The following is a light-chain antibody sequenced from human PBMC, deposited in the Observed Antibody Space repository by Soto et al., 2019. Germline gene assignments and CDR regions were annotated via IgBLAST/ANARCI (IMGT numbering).Light chain of an antibody. CDR3: QTWATGPDWV. Sequence: QAVLTQSPSASASLGASVKLTCTLSSGHSSYTIVWHQQQPDKGPRYLMNVDSDGSHYKGDEIPDRFSGSSSGAERYLTISSLQSEDGADYYCQTWATGPDWVFGGGTKVTVL. CDR1: SGHSSYT. V-gene: IGLV4-69*01. J-gene: IGLJ3*02. CDR2: VDSDGSH.